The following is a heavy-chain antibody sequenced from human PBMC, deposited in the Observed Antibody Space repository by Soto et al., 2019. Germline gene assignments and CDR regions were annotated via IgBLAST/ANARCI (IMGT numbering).Heavy chain of an antibody. CDR3: ARHTDYYDSSGYRAPYYYYYGMDV. CDR2: IYPGDSDT. Sequence: GESLKISCKGSGYSFTSYWIGWVRQMPGKGLEWMGIIYPGDSDTRYSPSFQGQVTISADKSISTAYLQWSSLKASDTAMYYCARHTDYYDSSGYRAPYYYYYGMDVWGQGTTVTVSS. J-gene: IGHJ6*02. CDR1: GYSFTSYW. V-gene: IGHV5-51*01. D-gene: IGHD3-22*01.